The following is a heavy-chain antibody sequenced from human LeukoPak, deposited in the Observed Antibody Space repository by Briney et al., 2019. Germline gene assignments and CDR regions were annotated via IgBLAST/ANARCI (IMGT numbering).Heavy chain of an antibody. CDR1: GYTFTNYD. V-gene: IGHV1-8*03. CDR3: ARLSSWLAEKYYFDY. J-gene: IGHJ4*02. D-gene: IGHD6-13*01. CDR2: MNPNSGNT. Sequence: ASVKVSCKASGYTFTNYDINWVRQATGQGLEWLGWMNPNSGNTGFAQKFQGRVTITRNTSISTAYMELSSLRSEDTAVYYCARLSSWLAEKYYFDYWGQGTLVTVSS.